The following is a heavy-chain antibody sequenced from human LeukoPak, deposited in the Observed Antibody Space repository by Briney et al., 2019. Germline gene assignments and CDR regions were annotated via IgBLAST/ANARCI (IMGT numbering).Heavy chain of an antibody. CDR1: GGSISSDY. J-gene: IGHJ4*02. D-gene: IGHD6-13*01. CDR2: IYYSGST. Sequence: SETLSLTCTVSGGSISSDYWSWIRQPPGKGLEWIGYIYYSGSTNYNPSLKSRVTISVDTSKNQFSLKLSSVTAADTAVYYCASHSIAAAFDYWDQGTLVTVSS. V-gene: IGHV4-59*08. CDR3: ASHSIAAAFDY.